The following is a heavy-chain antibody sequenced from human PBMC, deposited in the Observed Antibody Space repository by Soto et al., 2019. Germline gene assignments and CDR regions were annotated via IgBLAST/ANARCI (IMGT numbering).Heavy chain of an antibody. Sequence: PSETLSLTCAVSGDSISSGGYSWSWIRQPPGKGLEWIGYIYHSGSTYYNPSLKSRVTISVDRSKNQFSLKLSSVTAADTAVYYFARGGPIVLVPAVMYAFNIWGQGTMVTVSS. D-gene: IGHD2-2*01. CDR2: IYHSGST. CDR1: GDSISSGGYS. J-gene: IGHJ3*02. V-gene: IGHV4-30-2*01. CDR3: ARGGPIVLVPAVMYAFNI.